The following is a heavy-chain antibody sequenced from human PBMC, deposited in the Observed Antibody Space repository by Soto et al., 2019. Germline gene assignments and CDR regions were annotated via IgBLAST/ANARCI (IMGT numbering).Heavy chain of an antibody. D-gene: IGHD1-1*01. J-gene: IGHJ4*02. Sequence: EKVLEWIGEINHSGSTNYNPSLKSRVTISVDKSRNQFSLKLSSVTTADTAVYYCARSQNGTPRRVFDYPGQGTLVTVSS. CDR3: ARSQNGTPRRVFDY. CDR2: INHSGST. V-gene: IGHV4-34*01.